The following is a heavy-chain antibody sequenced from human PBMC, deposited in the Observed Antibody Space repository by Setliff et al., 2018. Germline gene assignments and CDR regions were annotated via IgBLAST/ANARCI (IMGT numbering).Heavy chain of an antibody. V-gene: IGHV4-4*02. CDR1: GFTFSSDSM. CDR2: IGHTGSI. CDR3: ARDLGHGGDSDY. Sequence: PGGSLRLSCAAPGFTFSSDSMNWVRQAPGKGLEWVGNIGHTGSINYNPSLKSRLTISRDTSKNQVSLKLNSVTDTDTAVYYCARDLGHGGDSDYWGQGILVTVSS. J-gene: IGHJ4*02. D-gene: IGHD2-21*02.